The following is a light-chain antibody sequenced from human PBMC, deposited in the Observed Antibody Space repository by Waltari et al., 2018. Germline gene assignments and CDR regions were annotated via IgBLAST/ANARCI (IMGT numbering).Light chain of an antibody. CDR3: AAWDDTLNGVL. V-gene: IGLV1-44*01. CDR2: SNN. CDR1: GSNIGART. J-gene: IGLJ2*01. Sequence: SVLTQSPSTSGTPGQTVTIFCSGSGSNIGARTVHWYQQLPGTASKLLIYSNNQRPSGVPDRFPGSKAGSSASVTSSRLQSEDEADYYCAAWDDTLNGVLFGGGTKLTVL.